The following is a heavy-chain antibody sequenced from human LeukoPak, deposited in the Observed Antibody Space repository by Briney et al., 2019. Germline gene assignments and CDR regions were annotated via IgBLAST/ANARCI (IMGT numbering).Heavy chain of an antibody. CDR3: VRYGREDCSSSVCYRWFDP. CDR1: GFIFSNYW. Sequence: GGSLRLSCAASGFIFSNYWMSWVRQAPGKGLEWVANIKQDGSEKYYVDSVKGRFTISRDNAKNSLYLEMSSLKAEDTAVYYCVRYGREDCSSSVCYRWFDPWGQGTLVTDSS. D-gene: IGHD2-2*01. CDR2: IKQDGSEK. J-gene: IGHJ5*02. V-gene: IGHV3-7*01.